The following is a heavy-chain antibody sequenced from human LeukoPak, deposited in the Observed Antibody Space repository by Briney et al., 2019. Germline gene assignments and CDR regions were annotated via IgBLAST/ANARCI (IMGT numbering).Heavy chain of an antibody. J-gene: IGHJ6*02. V-gene: IGHV4-61*01. CDR3: ARDLYCSSTSCYSPHYYGMDA. CDR1: GGSASSGSYY. CDR2: IYYSGST. Sequence: SETLSLTCTVSGGSASSGSYYWSWIRQPPGKGLEWIGYIYYSGSTNYNPSLKSRVTISVDTSKNQFSLKLSSVTAADTAVYYCARDLYCSSTSCYSPHYYGMDAWGQGTTVTVSS. D-gene: IGHD2-2*01.